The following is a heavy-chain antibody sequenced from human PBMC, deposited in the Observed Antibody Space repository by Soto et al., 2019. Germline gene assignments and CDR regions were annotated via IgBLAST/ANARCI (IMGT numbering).Heavy chain of an antibody. Sequence: QVQLQESGPGLVRPSQTLSLTCRVSGGSISSSHYYWTWIRQPPGKGLEWIGYIDYSGNTYYNPSLQSRVTISVDTSENQFSLTLTSMTAADTAVYYCARELTGYRYGPGEVYWGQGTLITVSS. V-gene: IGHV4-30-4*01. J-gene: IGHJ4*02. D-gene: IGHD5-18*01. CDR3: ARELTGYRYGPGEVY. CDR2: IDYSGNT. CDR1: GGSISSSHYY.